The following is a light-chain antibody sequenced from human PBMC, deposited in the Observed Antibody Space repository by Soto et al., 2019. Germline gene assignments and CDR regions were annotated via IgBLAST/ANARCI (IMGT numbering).Light chain of an antibody. CDR2: DVS. Sequence: QSVLTQPASVSGSPGQSITISCTGTSNDFGAYNSVSWYQQHPGKAPKLMIYDVSNRPSGVSDRFSVSKSGNTASLTISGLQAEDEADYYCSSYTRSSTDVFGTGTKVTVL. CDR3: SSYTRSSTDV. J-gene: IGLJ1*01. V-gene: IGLV2-14*01. CDR1: SNDFGAYNS.